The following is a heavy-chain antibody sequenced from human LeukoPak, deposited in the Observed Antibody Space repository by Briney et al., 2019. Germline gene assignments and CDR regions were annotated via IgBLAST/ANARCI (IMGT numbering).Heavy chain of an antibody. CDR2: IYHSGST. D-gene: IGHD3-10*01. J-gene: IGHJ4*02. CDR3: ARDMSGFGEFHY. CDR1: GYSISSGYY. V-gene: IGHV4-38-2*02. Sequence: SETLSLTCTVSGYSISSGYYWGWIRQPPGKGLEWIGSIYHSGSTYYNPSLKSRVTISVDTSKNQFSLKLSSVTAADTAVYYCARDMSGFGEFHYWGQGTLVTVSS.